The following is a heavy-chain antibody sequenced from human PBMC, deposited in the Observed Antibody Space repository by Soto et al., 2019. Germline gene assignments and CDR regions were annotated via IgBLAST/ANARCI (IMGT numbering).Heavy chain of an antibody. J-gene: IGHJ5*02. CDR2: ISSSGSTI. CDR1: GCTFSDYY. Sequence: GGSLRLSCAASGCTFSDYYMSWIRQAPGKGLEWVSYISSSGSTIYYADSVKGRFTISRDNAKNSLYLQMNSLRAEDTAVYYCARDRGRSFGDVNWLDPWGQGTLVTVSS. V-gene: IGHV3-11*01. D-gene: IGHD3-16*01. CDR3: ARDRGRSFGDVNWLDP.